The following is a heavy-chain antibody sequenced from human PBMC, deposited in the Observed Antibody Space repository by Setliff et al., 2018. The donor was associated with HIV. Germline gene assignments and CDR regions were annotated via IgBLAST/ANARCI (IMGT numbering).Heavy chain of an antibody. CDR3: TRKLAPGHGMDV. V-gene: IGHV3-7*01. CDR2: INQDGSEK. CDR1: GFTFTSYW. D-gene: IGHD3-3*02. J-gene: IGHJ6*02. Sequence: GESLKISCAASGFTFTSYWMSWVRQAPGKGLEWVANINQDGSEKNYVDSVKGRFTISRDNAKNSLYLQMDSLRVEDTTAYYCTRKLAPGHGMDVWGQGTTVTVSS.